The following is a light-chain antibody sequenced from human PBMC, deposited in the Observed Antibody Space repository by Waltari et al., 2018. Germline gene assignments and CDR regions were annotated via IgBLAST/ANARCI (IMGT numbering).Light chain of an antibody. CDR2: GAS. V-gene: IGKV3-11*01. Sequence: EIVLTQSPATLSLSPGERAALSCRASQSVSSNLGWYQQKPGQAPRLLIYGASNRATGIPARFSGSGSGTDFTLIISSLEPEDFAVYYCQHRSNWPLTFGGGTKVKIK. CDR1: QSVSSN. J-gene: IGKJ4*01. CDR3: QHRSNWPLT.